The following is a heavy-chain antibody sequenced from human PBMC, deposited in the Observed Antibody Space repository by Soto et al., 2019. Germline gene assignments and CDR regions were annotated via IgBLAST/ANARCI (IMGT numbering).Heavy chain of an antibody. CDR1: GFTFSSYV. J-gene: IGHJ5*02. CDR3: ARIASGWHAFDL. Sequence: EVQLVESGGGLVQPGGSLRLSCAASGFTFSSYVVNWVRQTPVKGLEWVSYISGTGSTIHYADSVKGRFTISRDNAKNSLYLQMNSLRDEDTAVYYCARIASGWHAFDLWGQGTLVTVSS. CDR2: ISGTGSTI. V-gene: IGHV3-48*02. D-gene: IGHD6-19*01.